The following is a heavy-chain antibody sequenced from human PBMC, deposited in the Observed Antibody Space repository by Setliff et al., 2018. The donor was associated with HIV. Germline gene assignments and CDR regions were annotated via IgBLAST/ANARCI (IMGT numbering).Heavy chain of an antibody. Sequence: VKVSCKASGYTFTSYALNWVRQAPGQGLEWMGWINTNTGNPTYAQGFTGRFVFSLDTSVTTAYLQISSLKADDTAVYYCARESPMIVVASTTFDYWGQGTLVTVSS. CDR3: ARESPMIVVASTTFDY. CDR2: INTNTGNP. V-gene: IGHV7-4-1*02. J-gene: IGHJ4*02. CDR1: GYTFTSYA. D-gene: IGHD3-22*01.